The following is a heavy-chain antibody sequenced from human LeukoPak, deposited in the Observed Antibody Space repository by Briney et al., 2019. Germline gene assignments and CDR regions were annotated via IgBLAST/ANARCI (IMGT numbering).Heavy chain of an antibody. CDR1: GGSFSGYY. CDR3: ARGEGARDGYNYAGPFYFDY. D-gene: IGHD5-24*01. Sequence: PSETLSLTCAVYGGSFSGYYWSWIRQPPGKGLEWIGKINLSGSTNYSPSLKSRVTISIDTSKNQFSLKLNSMTAADTAVYYCARGEGARDGYNYAGPFYFDYWGHGTLVTVSS. V-gene: IGHV4-34*01. CDR2: INLSGST. J-gene: IGHJ4*01.